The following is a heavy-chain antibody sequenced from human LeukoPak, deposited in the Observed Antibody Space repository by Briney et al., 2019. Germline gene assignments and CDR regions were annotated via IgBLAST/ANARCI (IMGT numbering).Heavy chain of an antibody. CDR3: ARDDYGAYDVVDY. V-gene: IGHV3-7*01. CDR1: GFTFSSFW. D-gene: IGHD4-17*01. J-gene: IGHJ4*02. Sequence: AGGSLRLSCAASGFTFSSFWMSWVRQAPGKGLEWVANIKQDGSEKYYVDSVKGRFTISRDNAKNSLYLQMNSLRAEDTAVYYCARDDYGAYDVVDYWGQGSLVTVSS. CDR2: IKQDGSEK.